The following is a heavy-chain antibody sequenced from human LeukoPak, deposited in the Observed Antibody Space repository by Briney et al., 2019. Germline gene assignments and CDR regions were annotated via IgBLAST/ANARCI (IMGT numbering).Heavy chain of an antibody. CDR3: ARGGPGIAAAGTGWFDP. CDR2: INHSGST. CDR1: GGSFSGYY. Sequence: SETLSLTCAVYGGSFSGYYWSWIRQPPGKGLEWIGEINHSGSTNYNPSLKSGVTISVDTSKNQFSVKLSSVTAADTAVYYCARGGPGIAAAGTGWFDPWGQGTLVTVSS. D-gene: IGHD6-13*01. V-gene: IGHV4-34*01. J-gene: IGHJ5*02.